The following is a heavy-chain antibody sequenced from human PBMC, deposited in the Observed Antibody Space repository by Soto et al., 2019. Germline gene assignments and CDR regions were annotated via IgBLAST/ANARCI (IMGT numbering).Heavy chain of an antibody. J-gene: IGHJ4*02. Sequence: ASVKVSCKASGGTFSSYASSWERQAPGQGLEWMGGIIPIFGTANYAQKFQGRVTITADKSTSTAYMELSSLRSEDTAVYYCARGPDTLSSSGFRPYYFDYWGQGTLVPVSS. CDR3: ARGPDTLSSSGFRPYYFDY. CDR2: IIPIFGTA. CDR1: GGTFSSYA. V-gene: IGHV1-69*06. D-gene: IGHD3-22*01.